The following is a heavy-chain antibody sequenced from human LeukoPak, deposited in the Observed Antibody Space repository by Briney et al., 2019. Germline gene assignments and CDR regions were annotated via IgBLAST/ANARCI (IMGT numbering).Heavy chain of an antibody. CDR2: ISYDGSSK. D-gene: IGHD6-13*01. CDR1: GFTFSRYT. CDR3: ARARSSSWYEYYYYGMDV. Sequence: GGSLRLSCAASGFTFSRYTMHWVRQAPGKGLEWVAVISYDGSSKYYADSVKGRITISRDNSKNTLYLQMNSLRAEDTAVYYCARARSSSWYEYYYYGMDVWGQGTTVTVSS. V-gene: IGHV3-30-3*01. J-gene: IGHJ6*02.